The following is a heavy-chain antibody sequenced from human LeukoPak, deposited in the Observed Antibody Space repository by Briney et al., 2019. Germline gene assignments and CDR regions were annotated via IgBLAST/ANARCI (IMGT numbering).Heavy chain of an antibody. CDR3: ARVSAGVIGIKEVFDI. CDR1: GFTFSSYS. D-gene: IGHD3-16*02. V-gene: IGHV3-21*01. J-gene: IGHJ3*02. Sequence: GGSLRLSCAASGFTFSSYSMNWVRQAPGKGLEWVSSISTSSSYIYYADSVKGRLTISRDNARNSLYLQMNSLRAEDTAVYYCARVSAGVIGIKEVFDIWGQGTMVTVSS. CDR2: ISTSSSYI.